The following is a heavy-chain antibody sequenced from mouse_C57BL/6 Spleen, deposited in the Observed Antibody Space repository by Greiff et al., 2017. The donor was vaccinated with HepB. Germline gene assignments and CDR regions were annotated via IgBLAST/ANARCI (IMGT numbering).Heavy chain of an antibody. V-gene: IGHV5-4*01. CDR3: ARDDGYYRWFAY. Sequence: EVQLQESGGGLVKPGGSLKLSCAASGFTFSSYAMSWVRQTPEKRLEWVATISDGGSYTYYPDNVKGRFTISRDNAKNNLYLQMSHLKSEDTAMYYCARDDGYYRWFAYWGQGTLVTVSA. CDR2: ISDGGSYT. D-gene: IGHD2-3*01. CDR1: GFTFSSYA. J-gene: IGHJ3*01.